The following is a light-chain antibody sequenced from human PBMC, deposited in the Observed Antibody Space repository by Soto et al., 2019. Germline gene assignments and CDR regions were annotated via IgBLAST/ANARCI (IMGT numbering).Light chain of an antibody. Sequence: SYELTQPPSVSVAPGQTARITCGGNNIESKSVHWYQQRPGQAPVLVVHDDSDRPSGIPERISGSHSGNTATLTISRVEAGDEAEYYCQVWDSLSDHVIFGGGTKVTVL. CDR2: DDS. CDR1: NIESKS. J-gene: IGLJ2*01. CDR3: QVWDSLSDHVI. V-gene: IGLV3-21*02.